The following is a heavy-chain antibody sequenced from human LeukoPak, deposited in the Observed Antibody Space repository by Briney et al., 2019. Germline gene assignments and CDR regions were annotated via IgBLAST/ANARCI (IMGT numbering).Heavy chain of an antibody. CDR1: GYTFTSYY. V-gene: IGHV1-46*01. Sequence: ASVKVSCKASGYTFTSYYIHWVRQAPGQGLEWMGIINPSDGSTTYAQKFQGRVTMTRDTSTSTVYMELSSLRSEDTAVYYCAREAQWGNYYDSSGYYSWGQGTLVTVSS. CDR2: INPSDGST. CDR3: AREAQWGNYYDSSGYYS. D-gene: IGHD3-22*01. J-gene: IGHJ4*02.